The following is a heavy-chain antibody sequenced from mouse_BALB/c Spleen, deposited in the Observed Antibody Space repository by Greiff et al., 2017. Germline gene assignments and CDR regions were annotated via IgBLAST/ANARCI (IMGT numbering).Heavy chain of an antibody. CDR2: INPYNDGT. CDR1: GYTFTSYV. CDR3: AFITTADY. Sequence: VQLKQSGAELVRPGVSVKISCNASGYTFTSYVMHWVKQKPGQGLEWIGYINPYNDGTKYNEKFKGKATLTSDKSSSTAYMELSSLTSEDSAVYYCAFITTADYWGQGTMVTVSA. J-gene: IGHJ3*01. D-gene: IGHD1-1*01. V-gene: IGHV1-14*01.